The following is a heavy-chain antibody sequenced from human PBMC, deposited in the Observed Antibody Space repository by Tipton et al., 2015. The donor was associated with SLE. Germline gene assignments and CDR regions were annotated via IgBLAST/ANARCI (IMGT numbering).Heavy chain of an antibody. Sequence: SLRLSCAASGFTFSSYSMNWVRQAPGKGLEWVANIKQDGSEKYYVDSVKGRFTNSRDNAKNSLYLQMNSLRAEDTAVYYCAREGYGSLAEYFQHWGQGTLVTVSS. V-gene: IGHV3-7*01. CDR2: IKQDGSEK. J-gene: IGHJ1*01. CDR1: GFTFSSYS. D-gene: IGHD3-10*01. CDR3: AREGYGSLAEYFQH.